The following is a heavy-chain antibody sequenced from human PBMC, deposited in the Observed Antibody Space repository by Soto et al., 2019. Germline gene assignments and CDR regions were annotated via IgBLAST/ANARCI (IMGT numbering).Heavy chain of an antibody. CDR3: ARASGDRRVVNSDAFDI. D-gene: IGHD2-15*01. CDR2: IIPIFGTA. CDR1: GGTFSSYA. J-gene: IGHJ3*02. V-gene: IGHV1-69*01. Sequence: QVQLVQSGAEVKKPGSSVKVSCKASGGTFSSYAISWVRQAPGQGLEWMGGIIPIFGTANYAQKFQGRVTITTDEPTSTAYMELSSLRSEDTAVYYCARASGDRRVVNSDAFDIWGQGTMVTVSS.